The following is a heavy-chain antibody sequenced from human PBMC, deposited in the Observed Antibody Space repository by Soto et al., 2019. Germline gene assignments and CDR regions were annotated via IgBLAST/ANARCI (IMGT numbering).Heavy chain of an antibody. V-gene: IGHV1-18*01. Sequence: QVQLVQSGAEVKNPGASVKVSCKASGYTFTRYGIGWARQAPGQGLEWMGWINTYNGNTNYAQNVQGRVTPTTDTSTSTAYMELRSLRSNATAIYYCAMVDVYVTPSPQDVWGQGTTVIVSS. D-gene: IGHD3-16*01. J-gene: IGHJ6*02. CDR3: AMVDVYVTPSPQDV. CDR1: GYTFTRYG. CDR2: INTYNGNT.